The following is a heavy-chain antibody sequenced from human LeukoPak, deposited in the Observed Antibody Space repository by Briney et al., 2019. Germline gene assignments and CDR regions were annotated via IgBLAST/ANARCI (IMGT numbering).Heavy chain of an antibody. Sequence: SETLSLTCTVSGGSISSSSYYWGWIRQPPGKGLEWIGSIYYSGSTYYNPSLKSRVTISVDTSKNQFSLKLSSVTAADTAVYYCARPLWFGEFSDAFDIWGQGTMVTVSS. V-gene: IGHV4-39*01. CDR2: IYYSGST. CDR3: ARPLWFGEFSDAFDI. CDR1: GGSISSSSYY. J-gene: IGHJ3*02. D-gene: IGHD3-10*01.